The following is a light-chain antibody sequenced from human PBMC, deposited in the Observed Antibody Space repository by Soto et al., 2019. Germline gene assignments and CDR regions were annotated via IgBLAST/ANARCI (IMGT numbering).Light chain of an antibody. J-gene: IGLJ3*02. V-gene: IGLV1-47*02. Sequence: QSVLTQPPSGSGTPGQRVTISCSGSSSNIGSNYVYWYQQLPGTAPKLLIYSNNQRPSGVPDRFSGSKSGTSASLAISGLRSEDEADYYCAAWDDSLSGPVFGGGIKVTVL. CDR2: SNN. CDR1: SSNIGSNY. CDR3: AAWDDSLSGPV.